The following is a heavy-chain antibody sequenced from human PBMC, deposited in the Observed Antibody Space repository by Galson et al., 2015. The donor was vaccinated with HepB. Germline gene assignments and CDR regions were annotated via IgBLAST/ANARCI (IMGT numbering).Heavy chain of an antibody. CDR3: ARVKYCSSTICYWNYYYYMDV. D-gene: IGHD2-2*01. V-gene: IGHV1-18*01. Sequence: SVKVSCKASGYTFTDFGISWVRQAPGQGLEWMGWISPYNGNTNYAQYLQGRVSVTADPSTTTANMELRSLRSDDTAVYYCARVKYCSSTICYWNYYYYMDVWGKGTTVSVS. CDR2: ISPYNGNT. CDR1: GYTFTDFG. J-gene: IGHJ6*03.